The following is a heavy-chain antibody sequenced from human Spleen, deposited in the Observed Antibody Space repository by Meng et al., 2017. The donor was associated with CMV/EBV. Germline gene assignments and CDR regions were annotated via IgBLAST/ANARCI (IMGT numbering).Heavy chain of an antibody. CDR3: ARNWGYFDL. D-gene: IGHD7-27*01. J-gene: IGHJ2*01. CDR2: IYYSGNT. Sequence: LTSPVSCGSIRRGASYWRWIRQHPGTGLEWIGHIYYSGNTYYNSSLKSRVVISVDTSKNQFSLKLTSVTAADTAVYYCARNWGYFDLWGRGTLVTVSS. V-gene: IGHV4-31*03. CDR1: CGSIRRGASY.